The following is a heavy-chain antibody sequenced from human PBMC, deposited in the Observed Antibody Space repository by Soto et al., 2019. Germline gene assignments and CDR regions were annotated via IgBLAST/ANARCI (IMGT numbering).Heavy chain of an antibody. CDR1: GYSFTIYC. CDR3: ATSIVGSTDDDFDY. V-gene: IGHV5-10-1*04. CDR2: IDPSDSYT. Sequence: GESLKISCKSSGYSFTIYCINWVRQMPGKGLEWMGRIDPSDSYTNYSPSFQGQVTISADKSIRTVYLQWSSLKASDTAMYYCATSIVGSTDDDFDYWGQGTPVTVS. D-gene: IGHD1-26*01. J-gene: IGHJ4*02.